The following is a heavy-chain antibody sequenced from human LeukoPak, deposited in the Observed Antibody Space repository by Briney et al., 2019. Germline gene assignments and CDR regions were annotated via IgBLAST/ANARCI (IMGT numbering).Heavy chain of an antibody. Sequence: PSGTLSLTCGVSGGSLSNTNWWTWVRQPPGKGLEWIGEVNLQGSPNYTPSLKSRVLISIDKSENHIPLKLNSVTAADTAVYYCAREMGTFGGVMPLDYWGQGTLVTVSS. D-gene: IGHD3-16*01. CDR2: VNLQGSP. J-gene: IGHJ4*02. CDR1: GGSLSNTNW. CDR3: AREMGTFGGVMPLDY. V-gene: IGHV4-4*02.